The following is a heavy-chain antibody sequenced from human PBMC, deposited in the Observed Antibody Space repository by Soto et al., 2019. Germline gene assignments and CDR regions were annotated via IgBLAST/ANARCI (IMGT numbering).Heavy chain of an antibody. Sequence: SETLSLTCIVSGASINNYYWSWIRQPPGKGLEWIGFVYYTGSTSTKYNPSLQSRVAMSVDSSKNQFSLKLTSMTAADTAIYYCAKYRRTDAEGYRLDFWGPGTLVTVSS. J-gene: IGHJ4*02. CDR2: VYYTGSTST. CDR3: AKYRRTDAEGYRLDF. CDR1: GASINNYY. D-gene: IGHD5-12*01. V-gene: IGHV4-59*01.